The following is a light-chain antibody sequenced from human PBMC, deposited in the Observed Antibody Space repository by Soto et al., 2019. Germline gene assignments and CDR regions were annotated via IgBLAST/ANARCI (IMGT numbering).Light chain of an antibody. CDR2: LGS. J-gene: IGKJ1*01. CDR1: QSLLHGDGYTY. Sequence: DIVMTQSPLSLPVTPGEPASISCRSSQSLLHGDGYTYLDWYLQKPGQSPQLLIYLGSYRASGVPDRFSGSGSGTHFTLKISSVEAEDVGVYYCMQALQTPWTFGQGTKVDIK. CDR3: MQALQTPWT. V-gene: IGKV2-28*01.